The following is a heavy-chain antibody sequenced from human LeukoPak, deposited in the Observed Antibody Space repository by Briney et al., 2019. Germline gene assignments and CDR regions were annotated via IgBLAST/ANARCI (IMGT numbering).Heavy chain of an antibody. CDR2: IHGSGST. V-gene: IGHV4-4*09. D-gene: IGHD1-26*01. CDR1: SGSISSYY. Sequence: KPSETLSLTCTVSSGSISSYYWSWLRQPPGKGLEWIGHIHGSGSTKYNPSLKSRVTMSVDTSKKQISLKLSSVTAADTAVYYCALGGGGYPMFSWGQGALVTVSS. J-gene: IGHJ5*02. CDR3: ALGGGGYPMFS.